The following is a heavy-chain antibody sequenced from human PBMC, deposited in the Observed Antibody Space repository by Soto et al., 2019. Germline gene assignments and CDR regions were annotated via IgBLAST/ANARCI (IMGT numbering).Heavy chain of an antibody. CDR2: ISGSGLTT. J-gene: IGHJ4*02. D-gene: IGHD2-2*01. Sequence: EVQLLESGGDLVQPGGSLRLSCAASGFTFSSYAMNWVRQAPGKGLEWVSSISGSGLTTYYADSVKGRFTISRDNSKSALYLQMNNLRPEDTAVYYCAKCTSTSCHLGSDYWGQGTLVTVSS. V-gene: IGHV3-23*01. CDR1: GFTFSSYA. CDR3: AKCTSTSCHLGSDY.